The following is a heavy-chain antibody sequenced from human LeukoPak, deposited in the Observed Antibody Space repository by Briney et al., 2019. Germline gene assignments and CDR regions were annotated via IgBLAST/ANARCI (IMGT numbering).Heavy chain of an antibody. CDR2: ISGSGGST. CDR3: AKDRQYYYDSSGYRPGALDY. Sequence: GGSLRLSCAASGFTFSSYAMSWVRQAPGKGLEWVSAISGSGGSTYYADSVKGRFTISRDNSKNTLYLQMNSLRAEDTAVYYCAKDRQYYYDSSGYRPGALDYWGQGTLVTVSS. J-gene: IGHJ4*02. V-gene: IGHV3-23*01. D-gene: IGHD3-22*01. CDR1: GFTFSSYA.